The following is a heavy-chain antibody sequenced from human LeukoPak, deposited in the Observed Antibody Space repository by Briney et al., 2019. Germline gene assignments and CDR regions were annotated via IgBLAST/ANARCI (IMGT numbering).Heavy chain of an antibody. CDR3: AREFYDFWSGPRPFDY. D-gene: IGHD3-3*01. CDR2: INSDGSST. V-gene: IGHV3-74*01. Sequence: PGGSLRLSCAASGFTFSSYWMHWVRQAPGNGLVWLSRINSDGSSTSYADSVKGRFTISRDNAKNTLYLQMNSLRAEDTAVYYCAREFYDFWSGPRPFDYWGQGTLVTVSS. CDR1: GFTFSSYW. J-gene: IGHJ4*02.